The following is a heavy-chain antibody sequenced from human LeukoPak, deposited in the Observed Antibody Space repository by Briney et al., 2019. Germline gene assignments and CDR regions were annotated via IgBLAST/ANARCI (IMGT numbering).Heavy chain of an antibody. J-gene: IGHJ4*02. Sequence: GGSPRLSCAASGFTFSSYWMHWVRQVPGKGLVWVSRMNSGGSITTYADSVKGRFTISRDNGKKTLHLQMSSLRVEDTAVYYCARGPSSNWSGLDYWGQGTLVTVSS. CDR3: ARGPSSNWSGLDY. CDR2: MNSGGSIT. D-gene: IGHD6-13*01. CDR1: GFTFSSYW. V-gene: IGHV3-74*03.